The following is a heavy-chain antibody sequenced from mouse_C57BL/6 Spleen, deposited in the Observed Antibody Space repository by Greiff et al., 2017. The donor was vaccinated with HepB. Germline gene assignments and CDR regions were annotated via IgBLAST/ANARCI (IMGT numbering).Heavy chain of an antibody. CDR3: TTDPGFAY. CDR1: GFNIKDDY. CDR2: IDPENGDT. V-gene: IGHV14-4*01. Sequence: VQLQQSGAELVRPGASVKLSCTASGFNIKDDYMHWVKQRPEQGLEWIGWIDPENGDTEYASKFQDKATITADTSSNTAYLQLSSLTSEDTAVYYCTTDPGFAYWGQGTLVTVSA. J-gene: IGHJ3*01.